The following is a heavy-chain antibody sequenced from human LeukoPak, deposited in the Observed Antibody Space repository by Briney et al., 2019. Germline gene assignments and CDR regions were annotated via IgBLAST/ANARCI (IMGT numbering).Heavy chain of an antibody. Sequence: GRSLSLSCAASGFTFSSDAMHWVRQAPGKGLEWVAFISYDANVKRYADSVKGRFTISRDNSKNTVYLQMSSLRPEDTAVYHCAKDRSTTWACDYWGQGTLVTVSS. CDR2: ISYDANVK. V-gene: IGHV3-30*18. D-gene: IGHD6-13*01. J-gene: IGHJ4*02. CDR3: AKDRSTTWACDY. CDR1: GFTFSSDA.